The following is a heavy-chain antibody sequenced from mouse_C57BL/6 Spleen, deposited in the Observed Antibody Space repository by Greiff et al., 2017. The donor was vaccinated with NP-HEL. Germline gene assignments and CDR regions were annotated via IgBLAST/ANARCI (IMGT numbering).Heavy chain of an antibody. J-gene: IGHJ1*03. CDR3: ARGYYGSLYFDV. Sequence: QVQLQQSGAELVRPGTSVKVSCKASGYAFTNYLIEWVKQRPGQGLEWIGVINPGSGGTNYNEKFKGKATLTADKSSSTAYMQLSSLTSEDSAVFFCARGYYGSLYFDVWGTGTTVTVSS. D-gene: IGHD1-1*01. CDR2: INPGSGGT. CDR1: GYAFTNYL. V-gene: IGHV1-54*01.